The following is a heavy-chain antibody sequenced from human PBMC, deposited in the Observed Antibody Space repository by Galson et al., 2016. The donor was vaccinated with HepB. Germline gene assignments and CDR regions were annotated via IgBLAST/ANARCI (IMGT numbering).Heavy chain of an antibody. CDR1: GFTFSNSA. Sequence: LRLSCAASGFTFSNSAMSWVRQAPGKGLEWLGYIYYGGTSKYNPSLKSRVTMSIDTSKNQFSLNLTSVTAADTAVYYCARDKSPDYWGQGTLVTVSS. J-gene: IGHJ4*02. V-gene: IGHV4-59*01. CDR3: ARDKSPDY. CDR2: IYYGGTS.